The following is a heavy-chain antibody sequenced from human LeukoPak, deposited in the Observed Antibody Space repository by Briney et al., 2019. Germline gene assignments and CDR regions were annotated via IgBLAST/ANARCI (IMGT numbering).Heavy chain of an antibody. CDR3: ARDHAQRGWYLTSDYYFDY. V-gene: IGHV1-2*02. CDR1: GYTFTGYY. J-gene: IGHJ4*02. D-gene: IGHD6-19*01. Sequence: ASVKVPCKASGYTFTGYYMHWVRQAPGQGLEWMGWINPNSGGTNYAQKFQGRVTMTRDTSISTAYMELSRLRSDDTAVYYCARDHAQRGWYLTSDYYFDYWGQGTLVTVSS. CDR2: INPNSGGT.